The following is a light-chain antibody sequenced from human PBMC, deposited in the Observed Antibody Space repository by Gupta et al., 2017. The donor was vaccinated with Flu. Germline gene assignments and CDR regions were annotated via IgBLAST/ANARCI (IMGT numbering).Light chain of an antibody. CDR1: SSNIGSNY. CDR2: RNI. CDR3: AAWDDSLSARV. J-gene: IGLJ3*02. Sequence: QSVLTQPPSASGTPGQRVTISCSGSSSNIGSNYVSWYQQLPGTAPKLLIYRNIQRPSGVPVRFSGSKSGTSASLAISGLRSEDEADYYCAAWDDSLSARVFGGGTKLTVL. V-gene: IGLV1-47*01.